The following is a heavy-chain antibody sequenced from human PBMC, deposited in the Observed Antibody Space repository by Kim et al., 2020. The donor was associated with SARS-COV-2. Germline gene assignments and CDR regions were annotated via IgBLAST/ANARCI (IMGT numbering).Heavy chain of an antibody. J-gene: IGHJ4*02. CDR2: ISWNSGSI. D-gene: IGHD3-22*01. V-gene: IGHV3-9*01. Sequence: GESLRLSCAASGFTFDDYAMHWVRQAPGKGLEWVSGISWNSGSIGYADSVKGRFTISRDNAKNSLYLQMNSLRAEDTALYYCAKVPLTGDSSGYHFDYWGQGTLVTVSS. CDR3: AKVPLTGDSSGYHFDY. CDR1: GFTFDDYA.